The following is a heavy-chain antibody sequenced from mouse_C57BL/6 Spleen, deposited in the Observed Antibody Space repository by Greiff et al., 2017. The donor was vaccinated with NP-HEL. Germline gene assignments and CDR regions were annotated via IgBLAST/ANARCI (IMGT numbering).Heavy chain of an antibody. D-gene: IGHD1-1*01. J-gene: IGHJ2*01. CDR1: GYTFTSYW. V-gene: IGHV1-50*01. CDR3: ASSQYYYGSSGFDY. CDR2: IDPSDSYT. Sequence: QVQLQQPGAELVKPGASVKLSCKASGYTFTSYWMQWVKQRPGQGLEWIGEIDPSDSYTNYNQKFKGKATLTVDTSSSTAYMQLSSLTSEDSAVYYCASSQYYYGSSGFDYWGQGTTLTVSS.